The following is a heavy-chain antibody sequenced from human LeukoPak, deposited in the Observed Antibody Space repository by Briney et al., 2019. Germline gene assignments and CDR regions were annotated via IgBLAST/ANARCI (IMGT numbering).Heavy chain of an antibody. J-gene: IGHJ4*02. CDR3: ASQVDSSGYYSYFDY. CDR1: GGTFSSYA. CDR2: IIPIFGIA. D-gene: IGHD3-22*01. V-gene: IGHV1-69*04. Sequence: PVKVSCKASGGTFSSYAISWVRQAPGQGLEWMGRIIPIFGIANYAQKFQGRVTITADKSTSTAYMELSSLRSEDTAVYYCASQVDSSGYYSYFDYWGQGTLVTVSS.